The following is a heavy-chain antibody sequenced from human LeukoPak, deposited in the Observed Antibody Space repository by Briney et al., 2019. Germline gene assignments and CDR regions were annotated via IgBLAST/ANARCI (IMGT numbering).Heavy chain of an antibody. V-gene: IGHV3-7*01. D-gene: IGHD3-3*01. CDR3: ARVTTIFGVLKYYYYMDV. CDR1: GFTFSRNW. J-gene: IGHJ6*03. CDR2: IKEDGSEK. Sequence: GGSLRLTCAASGFTFSRNWMSWVRQAPGKGLEWVANIKEDGSEKYYVDSVKGRLTISRDNAKNSLYLQMNSLRAEDTAVYYCARVTTIFGVLKYYYYMDVWGKGTTVTVSS.